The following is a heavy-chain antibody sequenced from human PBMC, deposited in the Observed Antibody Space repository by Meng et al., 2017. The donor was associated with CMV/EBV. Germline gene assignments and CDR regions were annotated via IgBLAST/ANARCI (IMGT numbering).Heavy chain of an antibody. CDR2: ISNDGNNK. J-gene: IGHJ5*02. Sequence: GGSLRLSCASSGFTFSSYGMHWVRQSPGKGLEWVAVISNDGNNKYYADSVKGRFTIPRDNSKNTLYLQMNSLGAEDTAVYYCARAPRTGLEWLLLSSRWFDPWGQGTLVTVSS. D-gene: IGHD3-3*01. CDR1: GFTFSSYG. CDR3: ARAPRTGLEWLLLSSRWFDP. V-gene: IGHV3-30*03.